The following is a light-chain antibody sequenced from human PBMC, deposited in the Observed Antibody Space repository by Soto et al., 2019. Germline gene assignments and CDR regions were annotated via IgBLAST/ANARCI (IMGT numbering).Light chain of an antibody. Sequence: IVMTQFPATLSVSPGERATLSCRASQSVSSNLAWYQQKPGQALRLLIYGASTRATGIPARFSGSGSGTECTLTISSLQSEDFAVYFCQQYNNWPPSYTFGQGTKLEIK. J-gene: IGKJ2*01. CDR2: GAS. V-gene: IGKV3-15*01. CDR1: QSVSSN. CDR3: QQYNNWPPSYT.